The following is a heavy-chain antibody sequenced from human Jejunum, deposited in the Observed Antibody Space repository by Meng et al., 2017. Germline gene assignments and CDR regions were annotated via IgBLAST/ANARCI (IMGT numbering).Heavy chain of an antibody. D-gene: IGHD2-15*01. CDR1: GGSISSSNR. CDR3: ARDWGCRDGSCFSGLLEY. V-gene: IGHV4-4*02. Sequence: QLQLQESGPGLVKPSGTLSLTCGFSGGSISSSNRWSWVRQSPGKGLEWIGEMYHGGDTNYNPSLETRVTISTDTSRNEFSLKLRSVTAADTAVYYCARDWGCRDGSCFSGLLEYWGQGILVTVSS. J-gene: IGHJ4*02. CDR2: MYHGGDT.